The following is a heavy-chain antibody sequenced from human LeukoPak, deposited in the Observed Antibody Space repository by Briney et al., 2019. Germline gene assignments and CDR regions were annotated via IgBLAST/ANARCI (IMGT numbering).Heavy chain of an antibody. J-gene: IGHJ6*03. Sequence: GGSLRLSCAASGFTFSRYAMSWVRQAPGKGLEWVSAISGSGGSTYYADSVKGRFTISRDNSKNTLYLQMNSLRAEDTAVYYCAKRGYDILTGYYNYYYYYYMDVWGKGTTVTVSS. CDR3: AKRGYDILTGYYNYYYYYYMDV. D-gene: IGHD3-9*01. CDR1: GFTFSRYA. V-gene: IGHV3-23*01. CDR2: ISGSGGST.